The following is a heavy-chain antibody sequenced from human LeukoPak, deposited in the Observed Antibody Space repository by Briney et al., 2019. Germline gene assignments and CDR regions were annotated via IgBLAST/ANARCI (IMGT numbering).Heavy chain of an antibody. CDR3: ARAWGYCSSTSCFLNWFDP. D-gene: IGHD2-2*01. Sequence: SETLSLTCAVYGGSFSGYYWSWIRQPPGKGLEWIGEINHSGSTNYNPSLKSRDTISVDTSKNQFSLKLSSVTAADTAVYYCARAWGYCSSTSCFLNWFDPWGQGTLVTVSS. CDR1: GGSFSGYY. CDR2: INHSGST. V-gene: IGHV4-34*01. J-gene: IGHJ5*02.